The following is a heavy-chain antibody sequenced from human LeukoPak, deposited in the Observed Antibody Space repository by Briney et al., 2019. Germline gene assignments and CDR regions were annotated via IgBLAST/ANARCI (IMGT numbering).Heavy chain of an antibody. CDR2: TYYRSKWYT. CDR3: ARGYGYYFDY. D-gene: IGHD5-18*01. CDR1: GDSLSSNSAA. J-gene: IGHJ4*02. Sequence: SQTLSLTCTISGDSLSSNSAAWNWIRQSPSRGLEWLGRTYYRSKWYTDYALSVKSRISINPDTSKNQFSLQLNSVTPEDTAVYYCARGYGYYFDYWGQGTLVTVSP. V-gene: IGHV6-1*01.